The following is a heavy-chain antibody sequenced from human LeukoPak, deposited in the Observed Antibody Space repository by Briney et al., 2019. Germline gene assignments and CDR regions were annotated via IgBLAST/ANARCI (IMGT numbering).Heavy chain of an antibody. Sequence: GASVKVSCKASGYTFTSYAMHWVRQAPGQRLEWMGWINAGNGNTKYSQKFQGRVTITRDTSASTAYMELSSLRSEDTAVFYCARRGMVRRVMGAFDIWGQGTVVTVSS. CDR3: ARRGMVRRVMGAFDI. V-gene: IGHV1-3*01. CDR2: INAGNGNT. D-gene: IGHD3-10*01. J-gene: IGHJ3*02. CDR1: GYTFTSYA.